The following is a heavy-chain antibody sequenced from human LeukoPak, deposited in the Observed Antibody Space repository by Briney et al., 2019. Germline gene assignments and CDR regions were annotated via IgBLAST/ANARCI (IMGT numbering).Heavy chain of an antibody. CDR3: VKCSGSSSSGXPY. J-gene: IGHJ4*02. CDR1: GFTFSSXA. CDR2: ISSNXGST. V-gene: IGHV3-64D*09. Sequence: LSXXASGFTFSSXAMHWVRQAPGKGLEYVSAISSNXGSTYYADSVKGRFTISRDNSKNPLYLQMSSLRAEDTAVYYCVKCSGSSSSGXPYWGX. D-gene: IGHD6-19*01.